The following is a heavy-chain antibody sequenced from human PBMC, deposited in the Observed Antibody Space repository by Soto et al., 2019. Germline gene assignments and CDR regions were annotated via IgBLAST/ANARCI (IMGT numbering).Heavy chain of an antibody. V-gene: IGHV3-7*01. CDR1: GFTCSSFW. CDR2: INPDRSEK. J-gene: IGHJ4*02. Sequence: LRLSWAASGFTCSSFWMDCVRQAPGKGLEWVANINPDRSEKHYVHSVKGRFTISRDNANNSLYLQMSSLTAEDSALYYCSRSLDSWGQGTRVTVSS. CDR3: SRSLDS.